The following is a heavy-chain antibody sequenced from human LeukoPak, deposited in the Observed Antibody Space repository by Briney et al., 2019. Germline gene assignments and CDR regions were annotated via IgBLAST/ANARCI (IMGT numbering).Heavy chain of an antibody. CDR3: AKRALMGSGSYYYFDY. D-gene: IGHD3-10*01. CDR1: GFTFSSYA. J-gene: IGHJ4*02. CDR2: ISGSGGST. V-gene: IGHV3-23*01. Sequence: GGSLRLSCAASGFTFSSYAMSWVRQAPGKGPEWVSAISGSGGSTYYADSVKGRFTISRDNSKNTLYLQMNSLRAEDTAVYYCAKRALMGSGSYYYFDYWGQGTLVTVSS.